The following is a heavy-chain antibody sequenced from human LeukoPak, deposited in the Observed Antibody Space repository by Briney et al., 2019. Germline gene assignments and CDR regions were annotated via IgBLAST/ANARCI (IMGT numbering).Heavy chain of an antibody. CDR3: ARGVGSGYTDE. J-gene: IGHJ4*02. CDR2: IYYSGST. CDR1: GDSISSYY. V-gene: IGHV4-59*01. Sequence: PSETLSLTCTVSGDSISSYYWSWIRQPPGKGLEWIGYIYYSGSTNYNPSLKSRVTVSVDTSKNHFSLKLTSVTAADTAVYYCARGVGSGYTDEWGQGTLVTVSS. D-gene: IGHD3-22*01.